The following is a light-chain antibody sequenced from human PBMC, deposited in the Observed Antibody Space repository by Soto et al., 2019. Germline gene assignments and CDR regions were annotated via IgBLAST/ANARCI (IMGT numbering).Light chain of an antibody. CDR2: EGS. J-gene: IGLJ1*01. V-gene: IGLV2-23*03. CDR3: YSYASSSTFGLYV. CDR1: SSDVGSYNL. Sequence: QSVLTQPASVSGSPGQSITISCTGTSSDVGSYNLVSWYQHHPGKAPKLMIYEGSKRPSGVSDRFSGSRSGNTASLTISGLHAEDEADYYCYSYASSSTFGLYVFGTGTKVTVL.